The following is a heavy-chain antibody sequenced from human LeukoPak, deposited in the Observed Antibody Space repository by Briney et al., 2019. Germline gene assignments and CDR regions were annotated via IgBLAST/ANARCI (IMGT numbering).Heavy chain of an antibody. J-gene: IGHJ3*02. Sequence: GESLKISCKGSGHSFSSYWIGWVRQMPGKGLEWMGIIYPGDSDTRYSPSFQGQVTISADKSISTAYLQWSSLKASDTAMYYCARRLPLGTINAFDIWGQGTMLTVSS. CDR3: ARRLPLGTINAFDI. V-gene: IGHV5-51*01. D-gene: IGHD5-24*01. CDR1: GHSFSSYW. CDR2: IYPGDSDT.